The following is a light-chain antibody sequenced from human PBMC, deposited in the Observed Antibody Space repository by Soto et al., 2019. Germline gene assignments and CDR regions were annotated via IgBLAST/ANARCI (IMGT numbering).Light chain of an antibody. Sequence: DIVLTQSPGTLSLSPGERATPSCRASQSVSSRYSAWYQQKPGQAPRLLIYGASSRATGIPDRFSGSGSGTEFTLTISRLEPEDFAVYYCHKYGTSLITFGQGTRLEMK. V-gene: IGKV3-20*01. J-gene: IGKJ5*01. CDR3: HKYGTSLIT. CDR1: QSVSSRY. CDR2: GAS.